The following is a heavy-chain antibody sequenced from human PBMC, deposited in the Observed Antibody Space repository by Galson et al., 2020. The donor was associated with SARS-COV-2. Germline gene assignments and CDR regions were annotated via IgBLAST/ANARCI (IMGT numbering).Heavy chain of an antibody. CDR1: GGSITSDSDY. CDR2: IDTSGST. CDR3: ARNFDL. J-gene: IGHJ2*01. Sequence: SETLSLTCTVSGGSITSDSDYWGWIRQPAGKGLEWIGRIDTSGSTNYNPSLKSRVTISLDTSKNQFSLKLSSVTAADTAVYYCARNFDLWGRGTLVTVSS. V-gene: IGHV4-61*02.